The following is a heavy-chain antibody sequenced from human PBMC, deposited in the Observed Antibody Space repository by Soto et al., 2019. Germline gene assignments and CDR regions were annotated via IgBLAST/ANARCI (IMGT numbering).Heavy chain of an antibody. V-gene: IGHV1-2*04. CDR2: INPNSGGT. CDR3: ARAGEYSSSSGVFDY. J-gene: IGHJ4*02. D-gene: IGHD6-6*01. CDR1: GYTFTGYY. Sequence: QVQLVQSGAEVKKPGASVKVSCKASGYTFTGYYMHWVRQAPGQGLEWMGWINPNSGGTNYAQKFQGWVTMTRDTSISTAYMELSRLRSDDTAMYYCARAGEYSSSSGVFDYWGQGTLVTVSS.